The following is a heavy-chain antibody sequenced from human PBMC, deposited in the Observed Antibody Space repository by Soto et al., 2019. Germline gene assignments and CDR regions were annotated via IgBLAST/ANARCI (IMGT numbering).Heavy chain of an antibody. J-gene: IGHJ4*02. D-gene: IGHD3-3*01. CDR1: GYSFTNFG. Sequence: QVQLVQSGAEVKKPGSSVKVSCKTSGYSFTNFGISWVRQAPGQGLEWMGWINPYNGDTKYAQNLQGRVAMTTDTSTSTAYMEVRSLRSDDTAVYYCARDLGREVIFGVLTGYWGQGTLVTVSS. CDR3: ARDLGREVIFGVLTGY. V-gene: IGHV1-18*01. CDR2: INPYNGDT.